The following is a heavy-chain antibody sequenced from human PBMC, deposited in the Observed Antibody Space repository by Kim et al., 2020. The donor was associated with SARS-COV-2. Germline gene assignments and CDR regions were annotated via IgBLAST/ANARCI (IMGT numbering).Heavy chain of an antibody. CDR1: GFTFTGYA. V-gene: IGHV3-23*01. CDR2: IDGSDGTT. Sequence: GGSLRLSCTTSGFTFTGYAMSWVRQAPGKGLEWVSSIDGSDGTTYYVDSVKGRFTISRDNSKNTLYLQMNSLRADDTAAYYCMKGGWGLILDHWGQGPRV. J-gene: IGHJ4*02. CDR3: MKGGWGLILDH. D-gene: IGHD2-21*01.